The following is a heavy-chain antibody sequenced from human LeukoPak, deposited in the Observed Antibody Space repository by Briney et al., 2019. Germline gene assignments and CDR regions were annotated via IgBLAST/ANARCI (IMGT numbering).Heavy chain of an antibody. V-gene: IGHV3-23*01. D-gene: IGHD4-17*01. CDR1: GFTFSSYD. CDR3: ARGGTTMTTSSDF. J-gene: IGHJ4*02. CDR2: VSGSGSTT. Sequence: GRSLRLSCAASGFTFSSYDMSWVRQAPGKGLEWVSVVSGSGSTTYYADSVKGRFTISRDTSKNTLYLQMNSLRAEDTAVYYCARGGTTMTTSSDFWGQGTLVTVSS.